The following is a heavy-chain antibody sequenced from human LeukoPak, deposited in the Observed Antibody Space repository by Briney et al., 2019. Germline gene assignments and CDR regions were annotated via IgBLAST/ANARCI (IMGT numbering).Heavy chain of an antibody. CDR1: GLTFRSNG. CDR2: IQNDGNNK. D-gene: IGHD6-6*01. V-gene: IGHV3-30*02. J-gene: IGHJ4*02. CDR3: ARDWGTSSLYLVS. Sequence: PGGSLRLSCAASGLTFRSNGMHWVRQAPGKGLECVAFIQNDGNNKKYADSVKGRFTISRDNSKNTLYLQMNSLTSEDTAVYYCARDWGTSSLYLVSWGQGTLVTVSS.